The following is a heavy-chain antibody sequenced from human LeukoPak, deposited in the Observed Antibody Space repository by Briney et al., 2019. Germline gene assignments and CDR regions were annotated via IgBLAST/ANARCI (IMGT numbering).Heavy chain of an antibody. J-gene: IGHJ4*02. CDR2: IYYSGST. D-gene: IGHD2-15*01. V-gene: IGHV4-39*07. CDR3: ARPNIRYCSGGACSNDGSDY. CDR1: GGSISSSNHY. Sequence: PSETLSLTCTVSGGSISSSNHYWGWIRQPPGKGLEWIGSIYYSGSTYYSPSLKSRVTISVDTSKNQFSLKLSSVTAADTTVYYCARPNIRYCSGGACSNDGSDYWGQGTLVTVSS.